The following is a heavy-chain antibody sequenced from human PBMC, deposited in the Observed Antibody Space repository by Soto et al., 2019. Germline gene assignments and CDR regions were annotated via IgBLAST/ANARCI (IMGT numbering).Heavy chain of an antibody. CDR1: GFTFSSYA. CDR3: ANIAVAGHYYYYGMDV. Sequence: EVQLLESGGGLVQPGGSLSLSCAASGFTFSSYAMSWVRQAPGKGLEWVSAISGSGGSTYYADSVKGRFTISRDNSKNTLYLQMNSLRAEDTAVYYCANIAVAGHYYYYGMDVWGQGTTVTVSS. V-gene: IGHV3-23*01. D-gene: IGHD6-19*01. CDR2: ISGSGGST. J-gene: IGHJ6*02.